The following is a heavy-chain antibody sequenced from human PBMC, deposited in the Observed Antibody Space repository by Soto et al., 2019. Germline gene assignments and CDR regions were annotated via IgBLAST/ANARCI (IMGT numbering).Heavy chain of an antibody. V-gene: IGHV1-69*04. CDR2: VNPMLGMS. J-gene: IGHJ4*02. CDR1: GDTFNFHS. CDR3: ATSYGSGYRAFDY. Sequence: QFQLVQSGAEVKRPGSSVKVSCKASGDTFNFHSINWVRQAPGLGLEWMGTVNPMLGMSNYAQRFQGRVTMTADKSTSTAYMKLSGLRAEDTVIYYCATSYGSGYRAFDYWGQGALVTVSS. D-gene: IGHD3-10*01.